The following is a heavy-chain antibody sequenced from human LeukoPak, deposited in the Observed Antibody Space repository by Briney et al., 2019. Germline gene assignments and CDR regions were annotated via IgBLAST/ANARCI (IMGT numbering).Heavy chain of an antibody. CDR3: ARGLSGSYYFIADY. J-gene: IGHJ4*02. D-gene: IGHD1-26*01. V-gene: IGHV4-59*01. CDR2: ISYSGST. Sequence: SETLSLTCTVSGGSISSYYWSWIRQPPGKGLEWIGYISYSGSTYYNPSLKSRVTISVDTSKKQFSLKLSSVTAADTAVYYCARGLSGSYYFIADYWGQGTLVTVSS. CDR1: GGSISSYY.